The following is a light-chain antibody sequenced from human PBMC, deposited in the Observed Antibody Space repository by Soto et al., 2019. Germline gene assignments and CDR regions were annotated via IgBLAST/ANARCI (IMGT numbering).Light chain of an antibody. CDR1: QGVSSN. V-gene: IGKV3-15*01. CDR2: GAS. J-gene: IGKJ3*01. CDR3: QQRSSWPIT. Sequence: EAVMTQSPATLTVSPGDTATLSCRASQGVSSNLAWYQQKSGQAPRLLIYGASTRATGVPARFSGSGSGTEFTLTISRLQSEDFAVYYCQQRSSWPITFGPGTKVDI.